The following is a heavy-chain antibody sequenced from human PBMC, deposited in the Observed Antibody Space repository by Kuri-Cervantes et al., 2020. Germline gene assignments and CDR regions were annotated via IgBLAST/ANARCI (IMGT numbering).Heavy chain of an antibody. D-gene: IGHD3-22*01. CDR1: GFTFSNYV. J-gene: IGHJ4*02. Sequence: GESLKISCAASGFTFSNYVMHWVRQAPGKGLEWVAVIWYDGNKKYYADSVKGRFTISRDNSKNTLYLQMNSLRAEDTAVYYCARDRDYYDSSGFDYWGQGTLVTVSS. V-gene: IGHV3-33*01. CDR3: ARDRDYYDSSGFDY. CDR2: IWYDGNKK.